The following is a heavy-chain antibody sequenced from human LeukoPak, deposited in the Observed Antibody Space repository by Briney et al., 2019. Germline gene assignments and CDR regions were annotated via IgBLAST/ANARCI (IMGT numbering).Heavy chain of an antibody. CDR3: AKGEYCSSASCYMSWFDP. J-gene: IGHJ5*02. Sequence: QPGGSLRLSCAASGFSVSTYAMSWVRQAPGKGLEWVSAISGSGGSTGYADSVKGRFTISRDNSKNTLYLQMNSLRVEDTAVYYCAKGEYCSSASCYMSWFDPWGQGTLVTVSS. D-gene: IGHD2-2*02. V-gene: IGHV3-23*01. CDR2: ISGSGGST. CDR1: GFSVSTYA.